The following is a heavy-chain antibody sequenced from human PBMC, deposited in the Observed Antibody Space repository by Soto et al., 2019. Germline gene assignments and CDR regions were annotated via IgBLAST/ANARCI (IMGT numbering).Heavy chain of an antibody. Sequence: ASVKVSCKASGYTFTSYGISWVRQAPGQGLEWMGWISAYNGNTNYAQKLQGRVTMTTDTSTSTAYMELRSLRSDDTAVYYCAGDDVDTAMLFVGLKYYYYGMDVWGQGTTVTVSS. CDR3: AGDDVDTAMLFVGLKYYYYGMDV. V-gene: IGHV1-18*04. CDR1: GYTFTSYG. D-gene: IGHD5-18*01. CDR2: ISAYNGNT. J-gene: IGHJ6*02.